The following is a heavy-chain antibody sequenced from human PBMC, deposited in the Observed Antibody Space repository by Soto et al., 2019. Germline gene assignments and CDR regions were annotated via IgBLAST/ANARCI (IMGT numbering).Heavy chain of an antibody. CDR1: GYTFTTYA. D-gene: IGHD3-16*01. V-gene: IGHV1-3*04. Sequence: QVQVVQSVAEVKKPGASVTVSCKASGYTFTTYAIHWVRQAPGQSLEWMGWINTDNGNTYYSQKMQARVTITRDTSASTAYMELSRLRSEDTAVYYCARSRVRGGYYFDYWGQGALVTVSS. J-gene: IGHJ4*02. CDR2: INTDNGNT. CDR3: ARSRVRGGYYFDY.